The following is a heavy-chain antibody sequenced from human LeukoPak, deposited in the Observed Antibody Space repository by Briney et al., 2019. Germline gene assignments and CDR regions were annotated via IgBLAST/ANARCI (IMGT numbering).Heavy chain of an antibody. CDR2: TYYRSKWYN. D-gene: IGHD1-26*01. CDR3: ATLWRLGASTGEAFDI. V-gene: IGHV6-1*01. Sequence: SQTLSLTCAISGDSVSSNSAAWNWIRQSPSRGLEWLGRTYYRSKWYNDYAVSVKSRITINPDTSKNQFSLQLNSVTAADTAVYYCATLWRLGASTGEAFDIWGQGTMVTVSS. J-gene: IGHJ3*02. CDR1: GDSVSSNSAA.